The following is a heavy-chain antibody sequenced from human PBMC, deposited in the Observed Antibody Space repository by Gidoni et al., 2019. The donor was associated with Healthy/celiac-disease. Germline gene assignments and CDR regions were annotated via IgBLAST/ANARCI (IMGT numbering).Heavy chain of an antibody. CDR3: ARVHYDSSGYYYVFDY. CDR2: IYYSGST. D-gene: IGHD3-22*01. Sequence: QVQLQESGPGLVKPSQTLSLTCTVSGGSISSGGYYWSCIRQHPGKGLEWIGYIYYSGSTYYNPSLKSRVTISVDTSKNQFSLKLSSVTAADTAVYYCARVHYDSSGYYYVFDYWGQGTLVTVSS. V-gene: IGHV4-31*03. J-gene: IGHJ4*02. CDR1: GGSISSGGYY.